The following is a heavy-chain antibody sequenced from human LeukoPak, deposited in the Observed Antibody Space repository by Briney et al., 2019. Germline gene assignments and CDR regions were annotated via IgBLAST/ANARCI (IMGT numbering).Heavy chain of an antibody. Sequence: ASVKVSCKASGYTFTSYGISWVRQAPGQGLEWMGWISAYNGNTNYAQKLQGRVTMTTDTSTSTAYMGLRSLRSDDTAVYYCARDQLPTLYYYYGMDVWGQGTTVTVSS. CDR2: ISAYNGNT. CDR3: ARDQLPTLYYYYGMDV. D-gene: IGHD2-2*01. J-gene: IGHJ6*02. CDR1: GYTFTSYG. V-gene: IGHV1-18*01.